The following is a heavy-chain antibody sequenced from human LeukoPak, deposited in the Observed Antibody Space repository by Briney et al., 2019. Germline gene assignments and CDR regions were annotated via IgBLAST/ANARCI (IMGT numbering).Heavy chain of an antibody. CDR2: INHSGST. D-gene: IGHD2-2*02. V-gene: IGHV4-34*01. CDR3: ARGRGRGRYCSSTSCYTALDY. Sequence: PSETLSLTCAVYGGSFSGYYWSWIRQPPGKGLEWIGEINHSGSTNYNPSLKSRVTMSVDTSKNQFSLKLSSVTAADTAVYYCARGRGRGRYCSSTSCYTALDYWGQGTLVTVSS. J-gene: IGHJ4*02. CDR1: GGSFSGYY.